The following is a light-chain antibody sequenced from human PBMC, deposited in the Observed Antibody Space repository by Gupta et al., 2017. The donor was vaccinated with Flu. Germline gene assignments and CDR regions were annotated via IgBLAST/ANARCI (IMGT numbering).Light chain of an antibody. CDR2: NND. J-gene: IGLJ3*02. Sequence: QSVLPQPPSASGTPGQRVAISCSGDSSNIGRNDVYWYQQLPATAPKLLINNNDQRPSGFPERLSGSKSGTSASLAISGLRSDDDATYYCASWDDSLSASVFGGGTKLTVL. CDR3: ASWDDSLSASV. CDR1: SSNIGRND. V-gene: IGLV1-47*01.